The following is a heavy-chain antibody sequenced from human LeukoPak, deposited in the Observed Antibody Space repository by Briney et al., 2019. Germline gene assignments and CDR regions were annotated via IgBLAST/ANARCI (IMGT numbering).Heavy chain of an antibody. CDR2: MTTSGNTI. V-gene: IGHV3-48*02. J-gene: IGHJ4*02. Sequence: PGVSLRLSCVVSGTTFSGYSMIWVRQAPGKGLGWLSFMTTSGNTIFYAESVKDRFTISRDNAKKSLYLQMNSLRDEDTAVYYCARVGGATAVTMYFEYWGQGTLVTVTS. CDR3: ARVGGATAVTMYFEY. D-gene: IGHD1-26*01. CDR1: GTTFSGYS.